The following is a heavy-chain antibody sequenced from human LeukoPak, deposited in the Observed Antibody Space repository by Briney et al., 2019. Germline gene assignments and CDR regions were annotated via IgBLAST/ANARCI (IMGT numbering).Heavy chain of an antibody. J-gene: IGHJ6*03. CDR2: IIPIFGTA. D-gene: IGHD1-26*01. Sequence: SVKVSCKASGGTFSSHAISWVRQAPGQGLEWMGGIIPIFGTANYAQKFQGRVTITADESTSTAYMELSSLRSEDTAVYYCARSVSGSYSDYYYYMDVWGKGTAVTVSS. V-gene: IGHV1-69*13. CDR1: GGTFSSHA. CDR3: ARSVSGSYSDYYYYMDV.